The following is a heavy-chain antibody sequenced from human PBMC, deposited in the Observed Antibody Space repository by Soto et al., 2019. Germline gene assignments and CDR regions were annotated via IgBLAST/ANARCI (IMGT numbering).Heavy chain of an antibody. CDR1: GYTFTDFY. CDR3: ARDPIGGGARYYLDD. Sequence: ASVKVSCKASGYTFTDFYPDWVRQAPGQGPEWVGQINPDTGGTDYAQKFQGRVTMTRDTSISTIYMELSGLSFDDTAVYYCARDPIGGGARYYLDDWGQGTLVTVSS. CDR2: INPDTGGT. V-gene: IGHV1-2*06. D-gene: IGHD3-16*01. J-gene: IGHJ4*02.